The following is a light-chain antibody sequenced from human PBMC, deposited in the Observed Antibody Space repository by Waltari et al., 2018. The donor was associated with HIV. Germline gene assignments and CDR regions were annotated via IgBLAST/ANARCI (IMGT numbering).Light chain of an antibody. Sequence: DIQMTQSPSSLSASVGDRVTITCQASQDISNYLNWYQQKPGKAPKLLIYDASNLETGVPSRFSGSGSGTDFTFTISSLQPEDIATYYCQQYDNLPPGMYNFGQGTKLEIK. CDR1: QDISNY. CDR2: DAS. V-gene: IGKV1-33*01. J-gene: IGKJ2*01. CDR3: QQYDNLPPGMYN.